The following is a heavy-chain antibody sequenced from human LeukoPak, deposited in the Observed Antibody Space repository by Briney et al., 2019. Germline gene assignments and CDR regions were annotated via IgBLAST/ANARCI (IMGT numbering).Heavy chain of an antibody. V-gene: IGHV3-9*01. CDR3: ATYRQVLLPFES. J-gene: IGHJ4*02. CDR2: ISWNSGDI. Sequence: GGSLRLSCAASGFTFDDYAMHWVRQAPGKGLEWVSGISWNSGDIGYAASVKGRFTISRDNAKNSLSLQMNSLRAEDTAIYYCATYRQVLLPFESWGQGTLVTVSS. D-gene: IGHD2-8*02. CDR1: GFTFDDYA.